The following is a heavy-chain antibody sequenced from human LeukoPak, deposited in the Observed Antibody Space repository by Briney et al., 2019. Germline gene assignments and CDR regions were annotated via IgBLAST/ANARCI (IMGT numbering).Heavy chain of an antibody. D-gene: IGHD3-9*01. CDR3: ARDSSGTYYDILTGYPTFDY. CDR1: GYTFTSYG. Sequence: ASVKVSCKASGYTFTSYGISWVRQAPGQGLEWMGWISAYNGNTNYAQKLQGRVTMTTDTSTSTAYMELRSLRSDDTAVYYCARDSSGTYYDILTGYPTFDYWGQGTLVTVSS. V-gene: IGHV1-18*01. J-gene: IGHJ4*02. CDR2: ISAYNGNT.